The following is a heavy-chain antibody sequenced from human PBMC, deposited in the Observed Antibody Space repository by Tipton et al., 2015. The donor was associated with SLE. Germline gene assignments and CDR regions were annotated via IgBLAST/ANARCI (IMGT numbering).Heavy chain of an antibody. CDR1: GFTFSYAW. CDR2: IKSKTDGGTT. CDR3: TTAGPYYYDSSGYYDYGY. V-gene: IGHV3-15*01. J-gene: IGHJ4*02. D-gene: IGHD3-22*01. Sequence: GSLRLSCAASGFTFSYAWMSWVRQAPGKGLEWVGRIKSKTDGGTTDYAAPVKGRFTISRDDSKNTLYLQMNSLKTEDTAVYYCTTAGPYYYDSSGYYDYGYWGQGTLVTVTS.